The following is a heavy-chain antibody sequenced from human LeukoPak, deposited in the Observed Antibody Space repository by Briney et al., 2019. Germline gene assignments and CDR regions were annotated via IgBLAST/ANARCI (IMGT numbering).Heavy chain of an antibody. V-gene: IGHV4-61*02. J-gene: IGHJ4*02. CDR3: ARDTHYDLGV. CDR1: GGSFSSGSYY. Sequence: SETLSLTCTVSGGSFSSGSYYWSWIRQPAGTGLEWIGRIYTSGSTNYNPSLKSRVTISVDTSKNQFSLKLSSVTAADTAVYYCARDTHYDLGVWGQGTLVTVSS. CDR2: IYTSGST. D-gene: IGHD3-3*01.